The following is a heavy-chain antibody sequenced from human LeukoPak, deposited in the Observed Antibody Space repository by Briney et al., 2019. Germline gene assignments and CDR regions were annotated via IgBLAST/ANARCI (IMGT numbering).Heavy chain of an antibody. J-gene: IGHJ3*02. CDR1: GFTFNNYG. CDR3: AREEGITGTIDAFDI. CDR2: IRYDGSDK. V-gene: IGHV3-30*02. D-gene: IGHD1-20*01. Sequence: GGSLRLSCAASGFTFNNYGIHWVRQAPGKGLEWVTFIRYDGSDKYYADSVKGRFTISRDNSKNTLYLQMNSLRAEDTAVYYCAREEGITGTIDAFDIWGQGTMVTVSS.